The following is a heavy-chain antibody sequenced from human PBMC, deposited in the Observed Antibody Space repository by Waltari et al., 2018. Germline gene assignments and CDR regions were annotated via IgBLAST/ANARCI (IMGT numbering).Heavy chain of an antibody. CDR1: GGSISSHY. Sequence: QVQLQESGPGLVKPSATLSLTCTVSGGSISSHYWSWIRQPPGKGLEWIGYIYYSGSTNYNPSLKSRVTISVDTSKNQFSLKLSSVTAADTAVYYCARGTGYYTNWFDPWGQGTLVTVSS. CDR2: IYYSGST. D-gene: IGHD3-9*01. CDR3: ARGTGYYTNWFDP. J-gene: IGHJ5*02. V-gene: IGHV4-59*11.